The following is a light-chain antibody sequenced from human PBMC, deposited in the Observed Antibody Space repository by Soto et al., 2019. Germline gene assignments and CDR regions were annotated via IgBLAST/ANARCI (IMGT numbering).Light chain of an antibody. Sequence: AIRMTQSPSSFSASTGDRVTITCRASQGISSYLAWYQQKPGKAPKLLIYAASTLQSGVPSRFSGSGSGTDFTLTISCLQSEEFATYYCHQYYSYPPAFGPGTKVDIK. CDR3: HQYYSYPPA. V-gene: IGKV1-8*01. CDR2: AAS. J-gene: IGKJ3*01. CDR1: QGISSY.